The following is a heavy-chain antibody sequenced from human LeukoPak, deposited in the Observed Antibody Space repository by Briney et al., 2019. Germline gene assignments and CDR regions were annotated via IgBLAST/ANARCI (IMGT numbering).Heavy chain of an antibody. V-gene: IGHV3-33*01. CDR1: GFTFSTFG. CDR2: IWYDGNTK. Sequence: GGSLRLSCAASGFTFSTFGMHWVRQAPGKGLEWVADIWYDGNTKEYADSVKGRFTISRDNSKNTLYLQMNSLRAEDTAVYYCARIRRFPNWFDPWGQGALVTVSS. J-gene: IGHJ5*02. D-gene: IGHD2-21*01. CDR3: ARIRRFPNWFDP.